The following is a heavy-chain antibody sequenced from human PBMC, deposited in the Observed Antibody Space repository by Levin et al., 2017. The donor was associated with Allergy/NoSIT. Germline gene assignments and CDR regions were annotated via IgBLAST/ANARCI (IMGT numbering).Heavy chain of an antibody. Sequence: SETLSLTCTVSGGSISSYYWSWIRQPPGKGLEWIGYIYYSGSTNYNPSLKSRVTISVDTSKNQFSLKLSSVTAADTAVYYCARGFSKAPNTVGRTDYMDVWGKGTTVTVSS. CDR1: GGSISSYY. J-gene: IGHJ6*03. D-gene: IGHD3-3*01. V-gene: IGHV4-59*01. CDR3: ARGFSKAPNTVGRTDYMDV. CDR2: IYYSGST.